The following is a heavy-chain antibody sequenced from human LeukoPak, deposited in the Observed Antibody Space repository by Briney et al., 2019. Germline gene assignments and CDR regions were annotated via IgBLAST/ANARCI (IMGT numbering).Heavy chain of an antibody. J-gene: IGHJ5*02. CDR1: GFTFSNYA. CDR2: MSYDGSHQ. D-gene: IGHD2/OR15-2a*01. V-gene: IGHV3-30*01. Sequence: GGSLRLSCAASGFTFSNYAMHWVRQAPGKGLEWVALMSYDGSHQYYADSVKGRFTISRDNSNNTVFLQMNSLRTEDTAVYYCARQHVGYFRSWGRGTLVTVSS. CDR3: ARQHVGYFRS.